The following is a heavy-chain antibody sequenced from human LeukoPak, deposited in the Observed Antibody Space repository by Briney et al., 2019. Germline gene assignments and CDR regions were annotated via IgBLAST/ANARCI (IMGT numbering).Heavy chain of an antibody. V-gene: IGHV1-24*01. Sequence: GASVNVSCKVSGYTLTELSMHWVRQAPGKGREWMGGFDPEDGETIYAQKFQGRVTMTEDTSTDTAYMELSSLRSEDTAVYYCATWDGSGSYYQKDYWGQGTLVTVSS. J-gene: IGHJ4*02. D-gene: IGHD3-10*01. CDR3: ATWDGSGSYYQKDY. CDR2: FDPEDGET. CDR1: GYTLTELS.